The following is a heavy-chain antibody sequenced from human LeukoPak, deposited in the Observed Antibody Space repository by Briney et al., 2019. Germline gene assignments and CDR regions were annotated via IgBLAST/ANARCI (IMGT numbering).Heavy chain of an antibody. CDR1: AFTFSSYE. CDR2: ISSSGSTI. Sequence: GGSLRLSCAASAFTFSSYEMNWVRQAPGKGLEWVSYISSSGSTIYYADSVKGRFTISRDNAKNSLYLQMNSLRAEDTAVYYCARDRVTMVRGVITNYYYYGMDVWGQGTTVTVSS. CDR3: ARDRVTMVRGVITNYYYYGMDV. J-gene: IGHJ6*02. D-gene: IGHD3-10*01. V-gene: IGHV3-48*03.